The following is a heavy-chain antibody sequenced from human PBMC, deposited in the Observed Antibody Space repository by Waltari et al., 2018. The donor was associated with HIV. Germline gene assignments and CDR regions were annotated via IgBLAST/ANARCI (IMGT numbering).Heavy chain of an antibody. D-gene: IGHD6-13*01. CDR3: ARGGLAITPAGTRLYTGMDV. CDR2: LPYNGDNK. Sequence: QVPLVESGGGVVQPGGSLKLSCAASGFTFSNYLMHWVRQAPGKGLEWVTLLPYNGDNKNYADSGKGRFTVSRDNSKKTLYLQMNSLRHEDTALYYCARGGLAITPAGTRLYTGMDVWGQGTTVTVSS. J-gene: IGHJ6*02. CDR1: GFTFSNYL. V-gene: IGHV3-30*02.